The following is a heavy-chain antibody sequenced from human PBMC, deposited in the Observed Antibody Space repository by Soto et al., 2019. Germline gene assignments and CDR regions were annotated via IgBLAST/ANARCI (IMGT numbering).Heavy chain of an antibody. D-gene: IGHD7-27*01. CDR2: ISSNGGST. Sequence: GGSLRLSCSASGFTFSSYAMHWVRQAPGKGLEYVSAISSNGGSTYYADSVKGRFTISRDNSKNTLYIQMSSLRAEDTAVYYCVTIRANWGSVHDAFDIWGQGTMVTVSS. CDR1: GFTFSSYA. J-gene: IGHJ3*02. CDR3: VTIRANWGSVHDAFDI. V-gene: IGHV3-64D*06.